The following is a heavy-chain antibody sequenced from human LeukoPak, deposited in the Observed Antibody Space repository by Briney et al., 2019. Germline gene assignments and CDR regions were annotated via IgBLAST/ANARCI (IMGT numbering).Heavy chain of an antibody. CDR2: FDPEDGET. CDR1: GYTLTELS. J-gene: IGHJ4*02. CDR3: ATDPFSSSWFGPGDY. V-gene: IGHV1-24*01. Sequence: GAPVRVSCKVSGYTLTELSMHWGRQAPGKGLEWMGGFDPEDGETIYAQKFQGRVTMTEDTSTDTAYMELSSLRSEDTAVYYCATDPFSSSWFGPGDYWGQGTLVTVSS. D-gene: IGHD6-13*01.